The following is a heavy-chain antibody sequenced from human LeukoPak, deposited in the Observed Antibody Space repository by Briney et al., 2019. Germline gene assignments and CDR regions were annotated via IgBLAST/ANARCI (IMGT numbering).Heavy chain of an antibody. D-gene: IGHD6-19*01. Sequence: GGSLRLSCAASGFTFSSYEMNWVRQAPGKGLEWVSYISSSGSTIYYADSVKGRFTISRDNAKNSLYLQMNSLRAEDTAAYYCAREGSGWRFSDYCGQGTLVTVSS. J-gene: IGHJ4*02. CDR1: GFTFSSYE. CDR3: AREGSGWRFSDY. CDR2: ISSSGSTI. V-gene: IGHV3-48*03.